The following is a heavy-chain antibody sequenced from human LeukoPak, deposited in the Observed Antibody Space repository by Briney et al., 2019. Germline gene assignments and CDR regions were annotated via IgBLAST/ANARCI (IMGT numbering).Heavy chain of an antibody. CDR1: GYTFTGYY. D-gene: IGHD3-22*01. CDR3: AGDTNYYDSSGYPVWWFDP. CDR2: INPNSGGT. Sequence: SVKVSCKASGYTFTGYYMHWVRQAPGQGLEWMGWINPNSGGTNYAQKFQGRVTMTRDTSISTAYMELSRLRSDDTAVYYCAGDTNYYDSSGYPVWWFDPWGQGTLVTVSS. J-gene: IGHJ5*02. V-gene: IGHV1-2*02.